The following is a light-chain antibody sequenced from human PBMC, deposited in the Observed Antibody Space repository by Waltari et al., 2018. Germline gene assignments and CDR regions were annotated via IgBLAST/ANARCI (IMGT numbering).Light chain of an antibody. J-gene: IGLJ1*01. CDR3: CSYAGLGIYV. CDR1: SSEGGNYNL. V-gene: IGLV2-23*02. CDR2: EVT. Sequence: QSGLTQPASVSGSPGQSITISCTGTSSEGGNYNLVAWYQQYPGKAPKPRVYEVTKRTSGVSDRFSGSKSGNTASLTIYGLQSEDEADYYCCSYAGLGIYVFGTGTKVTVL.